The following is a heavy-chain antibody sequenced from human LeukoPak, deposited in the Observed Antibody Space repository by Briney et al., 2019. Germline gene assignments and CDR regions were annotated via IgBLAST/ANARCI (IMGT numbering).Heavy chain of an antibody. CDR2: ISSDGSNK. CDR1: GFTFSSYG. Sequence: GGSLRLSCAASGFTFSSYGMHWVRQAPGKGLEWVAVISSDGSNKYYADSVKGRFTISRDNPKNTLYLQMNSLRAEDTAVYYCAKDSTVTAFDYWGQGTLVTVSS. V-gene: IGHV3-30*18. J-gene: IGHJ4*02. CDR3: AKDSTVTAFDY. D-gene: IGHD4-17*01.